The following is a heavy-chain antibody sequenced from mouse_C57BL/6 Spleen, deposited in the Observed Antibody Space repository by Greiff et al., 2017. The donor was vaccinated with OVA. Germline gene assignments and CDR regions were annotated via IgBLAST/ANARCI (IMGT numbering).Heavy chain of an antibody. Sequence: EVQLQQSGPELVKPGASVKISCKASGYTFTDYYMNWVKQSHGKSLEWIGDINPNNGGTSYNQKFKGKATLTVDKSSSTAYMELRSLTSEDSAVYYCARGRTTVVVFDYWGQGTTLTVSS. J-gene: IGHJ2*01. V-gene: IGHV1-26*01. CDR1: GYTFTDYY. CDR2: INPNNGGT. D-gene: IGHD1-1*01. CDR3: ARGRTTVVVFDY.